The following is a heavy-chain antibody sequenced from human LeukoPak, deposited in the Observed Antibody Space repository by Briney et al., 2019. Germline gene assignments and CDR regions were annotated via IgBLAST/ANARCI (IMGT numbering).Heavy chain of an antibody. D-gene: IGHD6-19*01. CDR1: GFAFNDYG. Sequence: GGSLRLSCAGSGFAFNDYGMSWVSQAPGKGLKWVAFIRHDGTNKFYADSVKGRLTISRDNSRNTLFLQMDSLSIEDTAVYFCAKEKVAYYSSAWAGLFDTWGQGALVTVSS. CDR2: IRHDGTNK. V-gene: IGHV3-30*02. CDR3: AKEKVAYYSSAWAGLFDT. J-gene: IGHJ5*02.